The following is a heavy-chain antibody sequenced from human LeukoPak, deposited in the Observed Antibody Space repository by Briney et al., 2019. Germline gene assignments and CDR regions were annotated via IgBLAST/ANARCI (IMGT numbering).Heavy chain of an antibody. V-gene: IGHV1-8*03. CDR3: ARDLDTITSWFDP. D-gene: IGHD2-2*01. CDR2: MNPNSGNT. Sequence: ASVKVSCKASGYTFTSYDINWVRQATGQGLEWMGWMNPNSGNTGYAQKFQGRVTITRNTSISTAYMELSSPRSEDTAVYYCARDLDTITSWFDPWGQGTLVTVSS. CDR1: GYTFTSYD. J-gene: IGHJ5*02.